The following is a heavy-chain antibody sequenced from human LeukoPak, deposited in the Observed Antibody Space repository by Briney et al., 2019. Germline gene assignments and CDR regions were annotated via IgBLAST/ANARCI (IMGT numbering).Heavy chain of an antibody. CDR2: FYHSGIT. CDR1: GGSISSGGYY. V-gene: IGHV4-30-2*01. J-gene: IGHJ4*02. D-gene: IGHD3-10*01. CDR3: ARGDYYGSGSRYFDY. Sequence: SETLSLTCTVSGGSISSGGYYRNWIRQPPGKGLEWIGYFYHSGITYYNPSLKSRVTISVDTSKNQFSLKLSSVTAADTAVYYCARGDYYGSGSRYFDYWGQGTLVTVSS.